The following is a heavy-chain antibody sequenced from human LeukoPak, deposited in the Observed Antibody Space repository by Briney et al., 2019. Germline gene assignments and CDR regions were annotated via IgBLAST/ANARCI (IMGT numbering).Heavy chain of an antibody. D-gene: IGHD6-13*01. CDR1: GGSISSYY. V-gene: IGHV4-59*01. J-gene: IGHJ6*03. CDR2: IYYSGST. CDR3: ARVGRSWYGYYYYYMDV. Sequence: KPSETLSLTCTVSGGSISSYYWSWTRQPPGKGLEWIGYIYYSGSTNYNPSLKSRVTISVDTSKNQFSLKLSSVTAADTAVYYCARVGRSWYGYYYYYMDVWGKGTTVTVSS.